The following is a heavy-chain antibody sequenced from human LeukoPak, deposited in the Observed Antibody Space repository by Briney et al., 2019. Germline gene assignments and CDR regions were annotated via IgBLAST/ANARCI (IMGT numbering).Heavy chain of an antibody. V-gene: IGHV3-33*06. J-gene: IGHJ4*02. CDR2: TWYDGRNK. CDR3: AKDGENSYGYEFDY. D-gene: IGHD5-18*01. Sequence: GTSLRLSCAASGITFNAIHWVRQAPGKGLEWVALTWYDGRNKYYADSVKGRFTISRDNSKNTLYLQMNSLRAEDTAVYYCAKDGENSYGYEFDYWGQGTLVTVSS. CDR1: GITFNA.